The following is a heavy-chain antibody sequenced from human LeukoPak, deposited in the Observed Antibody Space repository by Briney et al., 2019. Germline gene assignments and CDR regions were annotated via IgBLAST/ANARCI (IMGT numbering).Heavy chain of an antibody. CDR2: VSYSGNT. D-gene: IGHD6-13*01. Sequence: PSETLSLTCTVSGGSISSGSYNWGWIRQPPGKGLEWIGSVSYSGNTYYNPSLKSRVTMSVDTSKDQFSLNLSSVTAADRAVYYCARHGRSSWLNWFDPWGHGTQVTVPS. J-gene: IGHJ5*02. CDR3: ARHGRSSWLNWFDP. CDR1: GGSISSGSYN. V-gene: IGHV4-39*01.